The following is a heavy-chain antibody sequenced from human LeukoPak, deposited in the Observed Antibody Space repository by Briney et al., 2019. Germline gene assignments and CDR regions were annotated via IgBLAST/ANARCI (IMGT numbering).Heavy chain of an antibody. V-gene: IGHV3-7*01. CDR1: GFTFSSYW. J-gene: IGHJ3*02. D-gene: IGHD1-26*01. CDR2: IKQDGSEK. CDR3: ARSHHSSGSWEGFLDI. Sequence: PGGSLRLSCAASGFTFSSYWMSWVRQAPGKGLEWVANIKQDGSEKYYVDSVKGRFTISRDNAKNSLYLQMNSLRAEDTAVYYCARSHHSSGSWEGFLDIWGQGTMVTVSS.